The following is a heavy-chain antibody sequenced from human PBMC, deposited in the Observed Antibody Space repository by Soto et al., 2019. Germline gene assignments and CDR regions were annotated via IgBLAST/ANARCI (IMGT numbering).Heavy chain of an antibody. CDR1: GFTFSSYA. CDR2: ISGSGGST. CDR3: AKAQYSGYDISLNLDS. V-gene: IGHV3-23*01. J-gene: IGHJ4*02. Sequence: EVQLLESGGGLVQPGGSLRLSCAASGFTFSSYAMTWVRQVPGKGLEWVSGISGSGGSTYYADSVKGRFTSSPDTSKNTLYLQMIIVRAEDTAVYYCAKAQYSGYDISLNLDSWGQGTLVTVSS. D-gene: IGHD5-12*01.